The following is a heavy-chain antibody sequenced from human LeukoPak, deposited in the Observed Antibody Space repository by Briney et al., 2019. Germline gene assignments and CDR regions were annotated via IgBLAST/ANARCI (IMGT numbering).Heavy chain of an antibody. J-gene: IGHJ5*02. CDR2: INHSGST. V-gene: IGHV4-34*01. D-gene: IGHD5-18*01. CDR1: GGSLSGYY. Sequence: SETLSLTCAVYGGSLSGYYWSWIRQPPGKGLEWIGEINHSGSTNYNPSLKSRVTISVDTSKNQFSLKLSSVTAADTAVYYCARGGAPGYSYGSQFDPWGQGTLVTVSS. CDR3: ARGGAPGYSYGSQFDP.